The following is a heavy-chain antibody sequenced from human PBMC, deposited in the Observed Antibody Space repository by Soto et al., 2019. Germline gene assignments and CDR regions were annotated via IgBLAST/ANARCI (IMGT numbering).Heavy chain of an antibody. V-gene: IGHV3-23*01. Sequence: EQVLESGGGLVQPGGTLRLSCEASGFMFNHYAMAWVRQTPVKGLEWVSVISGSTGTTYYADSVKGRFTISRDNSKNTVYLQMNSLRVEDSALYSCAKVIVLGASNLEYWGPSTRVTDSS. J-gene: IGHJ4*02. D-gene: IGHD6-6*01. CDR2: ISGSTGTT. CDR1: GFMFNHYA. CDR3: AKVIVLGASNLEY.